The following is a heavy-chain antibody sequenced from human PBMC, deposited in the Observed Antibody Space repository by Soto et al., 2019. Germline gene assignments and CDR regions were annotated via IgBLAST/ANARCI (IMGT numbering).Heavy chain of an antibody. J-gene: IGHJ6*03. CDR2: ISGSGGST. CDR3: AKNSQYCSSTSCYGYYYYYYMDV. Sequence: GGSLRLSCAASGFTFSSYAMSWVRQAPGKGLEWVSAISGSGGSTYYADSVKGRFTISRDNSKNTLYLQMNSLRAEDTAVYYCAKNSQYCSSTSCYGYYYYYYMDVWGKGTTVTVSS. D-gene: IGHD2-2*01. V-gene: IGHV3-23*01. CDR1: GFTFSSYA.